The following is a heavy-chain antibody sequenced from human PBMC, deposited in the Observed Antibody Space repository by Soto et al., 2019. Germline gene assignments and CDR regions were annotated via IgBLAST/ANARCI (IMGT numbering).Heavy chain of an antibody. CDR3: ARVGGGHCTNGVCYVMDV. V-gene: IGHV4-59*01. CDR1: GGSISSYY. CDR2: IYYSGST. J-gene: IGHJ6*02. D-gene: IGHD2-8*01. Sequence: XETLSLTCTVSGGSISSYYWSWIRQPPGKGLEWIGYIYYSGSTNYNPSLKSRVTISVDTSKNQFSLKLSSVTAADTAVYYCARVGGGHCTNGVCYVMDVWGQGTTVTVSS.